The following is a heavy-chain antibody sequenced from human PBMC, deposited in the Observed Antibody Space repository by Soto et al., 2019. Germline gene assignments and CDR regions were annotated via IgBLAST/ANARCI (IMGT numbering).Heavy chain of an antibody. V-gene: IGHV4-30-4*01. Sequence: PSETLSLTCTVSGGSISSGDYYWSWIRQPPGKGLEWIGYIYYSGSTYYNPSLKSRVTISVDTSKNQFSLKLSSVTAADTAVYYCAREVQSSSRNFDYWGQGTLVTVSS. J-gene: IGHJ4*02. CDR1: GGSISSGDYY. D-gene: IGHD6-13*01. CDR3: AREVQSSSRNFDY. CDR2: IYYSGST.